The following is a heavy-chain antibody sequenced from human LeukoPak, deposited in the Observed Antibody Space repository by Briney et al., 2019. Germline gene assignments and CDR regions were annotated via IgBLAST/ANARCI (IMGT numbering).Heavy chain of an antibody. CDR2: INPNSGVT. J-gene: IGHJ6*02. D-gene: IGHD3-10*01. V-gene: IGHV1-2*02. CDR1: GYTFTGYY. Sequence: WASVKVSCKASGYTFTGYYMHWVRQAPGQGLEWMGWINPNSGVTNYAQKFRGRVSMTRDTSINTAYMELSRLRSDDTAVYYCATVIGPTGTMIRGVRDYGMDVWGQGTTVTVSS. CDR3: ATVIGPTGTMIRGVRDYGMDV.